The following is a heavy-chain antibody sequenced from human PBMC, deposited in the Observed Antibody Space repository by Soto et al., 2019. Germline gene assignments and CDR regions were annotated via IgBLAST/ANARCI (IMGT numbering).Heavy chain of an antibody. CDR3: ASGHDAYKVRY. Sequence: QVQLQESGPGLVKPSQTLSLTCTVSGGSISSGATGSYWTCIRQLPGKGLEWIGYIYYTGNTYYNPSLKSRPTISIDTSENQFSLRLTSVTAAHTAVYFCASGHDAYKVRYWGQGTLVTVSS. D-gene: IGHD1-1*01. V-gene: IGHV4-31*03. CDR1: GGSISSGATGSY. J-gene: IGHJ4*02. CDR2: IYYTGNT.